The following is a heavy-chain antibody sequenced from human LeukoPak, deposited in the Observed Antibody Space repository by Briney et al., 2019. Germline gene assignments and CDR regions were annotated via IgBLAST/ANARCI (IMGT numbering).Heavy chain of an antibody. D-gene: IGHD3-9*01. CDR3: ATGGLYDLLDY. CDR2: FEPADGEI. CDR1: GYTLTELS. Sequence: ASVKVSCKVSGYTLTELSMHWVRQAPGKGLEWMGGFEPADGEIIYAQKFQGRVTMTEDTSTDTAFMELRSLRSEDAAVYYCATGGLYDLLDYWGQGTLVTVSS. V-gene: IGHV1-24*01. J-gene: IGHJ4*02.